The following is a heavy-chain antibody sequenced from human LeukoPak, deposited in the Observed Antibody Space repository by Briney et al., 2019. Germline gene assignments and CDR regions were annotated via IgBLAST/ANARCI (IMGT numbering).Heavy chain of an antibody. CDR1: GGSISSGGYY. J-gene: IGHJ6*03. CDR2: IYYSGST. D-gene: IGHD3-9*01. CDR3: AGGYFDWSAYYYYMDV. Sequence: PSETLSLTCTVSGGSISSGGYYWSWIRQHPGKGLEWIGYIYYSGSTYYNPSLKSRVTISVDTSKNQFSLKLSSVTAADTAVYYCAGGYFDWSAYYYYMDVWGKGTTVTVSS. V-gene: IGHV4-61*08.